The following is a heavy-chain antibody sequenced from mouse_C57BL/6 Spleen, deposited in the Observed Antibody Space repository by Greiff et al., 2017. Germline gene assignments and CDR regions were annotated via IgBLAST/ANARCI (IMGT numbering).Heavy chain of an antibody. J-gene: IGHJ1*03. V-gene: IGHV1-64*01. CDR3: AREYEGWYFDV. CDR1: GYTFTSYW. Sequence: QVQLQQPGAELVKPGASVKLSCKASGYTFTSYWMHWVKQRPGQGLEWIGMIHPNSGSTNYNEKFKSKATLTVDKSSSTAYMQLSSLTSEDSAVYYCAREYEGWYFDVGGTGTTVTVSS. CDR2: IHPNSGST. D-gene: IGHD2-3*01.